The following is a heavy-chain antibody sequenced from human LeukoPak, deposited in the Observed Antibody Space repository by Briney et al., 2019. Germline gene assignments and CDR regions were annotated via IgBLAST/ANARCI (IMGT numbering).Heavy chain of an antibody. Sequence: GASVKVSCKASGYTFTGYYMHWVRQAPGQGLEWMGWINPNSGGTNYAQKFQGWVTMTRDTSISTAYMELSRLRSDDTAVYYCARDKEDSSSSDPHDAFDIWGQGTMVTVSS. V-gene: IGHV1-2*04. CDR3: ARDKEDSSSSDPHDAFDI. J-gene: IGHJ3*02. CDR2: INPNSGGT. D-gene: IGHD6-13*01. CDR1: GYTFTGYY.